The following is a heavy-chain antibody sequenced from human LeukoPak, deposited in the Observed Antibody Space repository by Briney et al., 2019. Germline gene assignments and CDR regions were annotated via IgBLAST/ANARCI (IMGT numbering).Heavy chain of an antibody. V-gene: IGHV4-39*07. CDR2: IYYSGST. CDR1: GGSISSSSYY. Sequence: PSETLSLTCTVSGGSISSSSYYWGWIRQPPGKGLEWIGSIYYSGSTYYNPSLKSRVTMSVDTSKNQFSLKLSSVTAADTAVYYCARDLWFGNDAFDIWGQGTMVTVSS. D-gene: IGHD3-10*01. J-gene: IGHJ3*02. CDR3: ARDLWFGNDAFDI.